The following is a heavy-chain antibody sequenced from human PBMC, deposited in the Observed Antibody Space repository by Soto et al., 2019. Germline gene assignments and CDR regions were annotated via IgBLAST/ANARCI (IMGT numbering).Heavy chain of an antibody. CDR1: GYTFSNYG. Sequence: GASVKVSCRTSGYTFSNYGITWVRQAPGQPLEWLGWISLYSDGTNYAQNLQGIVSMTTDTSTTTAYMELRILRSDDTAVYYCARLVPGAAALFGPCGQLTLFTVSS. V-gene: IGHV1-18*01. CDR3: ARLVPGAAALFGP. CDR2: ISLYSDGT. D-gene: IGHD2-2*01. J-gene: IGHJ5*02.